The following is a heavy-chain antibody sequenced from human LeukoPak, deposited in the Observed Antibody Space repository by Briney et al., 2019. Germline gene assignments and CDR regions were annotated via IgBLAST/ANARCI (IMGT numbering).Heavy chain of an antibody. CDR3: ARDHYYDSSGYFLGY. Sequence: GGSLRLSCAASGFTFSDYYMSWIRQAPGKGLEWVSYISSSGSTIYYADSVKGRFTVSRDNAKNSLYLQMNSLRAEDTAVYYCARDHYYDSSGYFLGYWGQGTLVTVSS. CDR2: ISSSGSTI. D-gene: IGHD3-22*01. CDR1: GFTFSDYY. V-gene: IGHV3-11*01. J-gene: IGHJ4*02.